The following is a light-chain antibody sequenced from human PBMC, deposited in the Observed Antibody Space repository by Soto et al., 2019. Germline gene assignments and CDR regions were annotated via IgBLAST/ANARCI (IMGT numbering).Light chain of an antibody. CDR3: LKYRSSLT. Sequence: EIVLTQSPGTLSLPPGERATLSCRASQSVSSSYLAWYQQKPGQAPRLLIYGASGRATGIPDRFSGSGSGTDFTLTISRLEPEDFAVYYCLKYRSSLTFGQGTQREIK. CDR1: QSVSSSY. CDR2: GAS. J-gene: IGKJ5*01. V-gene: IGKV3-20*01.